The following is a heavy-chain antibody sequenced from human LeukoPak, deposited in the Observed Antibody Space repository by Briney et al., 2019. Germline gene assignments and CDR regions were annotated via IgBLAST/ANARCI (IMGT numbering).Heavy chain of an antibody. CDR2: INHSGST. J-gene: IGHJ4*02. D-gene: IGHD5-18*01. Sequence: SETLSLTCAVYGGSFSGYYWSWIRQPPGKGLEWIGEINHSGSTNYNPSLKSRVTISVDTPKNQFSLKLSSVTAADTAVYYCARGGYSYGYSDYWGQGTLVTVSS. V-gene: IGHV4-34*01. CDR3: ARGGYSYGYSDY. CDR1: GGSFSGYY.